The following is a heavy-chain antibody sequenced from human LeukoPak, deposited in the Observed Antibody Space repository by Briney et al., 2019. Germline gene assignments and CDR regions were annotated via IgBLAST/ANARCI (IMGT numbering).Heavy chain of an antibody. V-gene: IGHV3-74*01. Sequence: GGSLRLSCAASGFTFSTAWMHWVRQAPGKGPVWVSRINGDGSTTNYADSVKGRFTISRDNAKNTLYLQMNSLRGEDTAVYYCARGLLATWGMATDHWGQGTLVTVSS. CDR2: INGDGSTT. CDR1: GFTFSTAW. J-gene: IGHJ5*02. D-gene: IGHD5-12*01. CDR3: ARGLLATWGMATDH.